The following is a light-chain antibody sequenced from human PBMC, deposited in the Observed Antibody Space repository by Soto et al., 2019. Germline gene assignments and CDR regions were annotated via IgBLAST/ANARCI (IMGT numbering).Light chain of an antibody. CDR2: VAS. CDR3: PQYNNLPPDT. CDR1: QSVNKN. V-gene: IGKV3-15*01. Sequence: EIILTQSQASLSLSPGERATLSCRASQSVNKNLALYQQKPAQAPRLLIYVASTMATGIQGRFRSSGSGTEITLNITSLQSEDVAVFCYPQYNNLPPDTFGPGTKLAIK. J-gene: IGKJ2*01.